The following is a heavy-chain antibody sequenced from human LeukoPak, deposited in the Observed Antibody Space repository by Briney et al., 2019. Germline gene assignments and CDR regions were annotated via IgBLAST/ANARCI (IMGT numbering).Heavy chain of an antibody. D-gene: IGHD2-2*01. Sequence: PGGSLRLSCSASGFTFSASWMTWVRQAPGKGLEWVSSISSSSSYIYYADSVKGRFTISRDNAKNSLYLQMNSLRAEDTAVYYCARGIRGYCSSTSCYPFDPWGQGTLVTVSS. CDR2: ISSSSSYI. V-gene: IGHV3-21*01. CDR1: GFTFSASW. CDR3: ARGIRGYCSSTSCYPFDP. J-gene: IGHJ5*02.